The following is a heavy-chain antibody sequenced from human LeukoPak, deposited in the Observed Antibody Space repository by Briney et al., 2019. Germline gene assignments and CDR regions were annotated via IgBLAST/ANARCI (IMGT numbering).Heavy chain of an antibody. D-gene: IGHD3-3*01. J-gene: IGHJ4*02. V-gene: IGHV3-21*01. Sequence: PGGSLRLSCAASGFTFSSHSMNWVRQAPGKGLEWVSYISSSSSYIYYADSVKGRFAISRDNAKNSLYLQMNSLRAEYPAIYYCARDPRLEISGMVIDMLDYWGRGTLVTVSS. CDR3: ARDPRLEISGMVIDMLDY. CDR1: GFTFSSHS. CDR2: ISSSSSYI.